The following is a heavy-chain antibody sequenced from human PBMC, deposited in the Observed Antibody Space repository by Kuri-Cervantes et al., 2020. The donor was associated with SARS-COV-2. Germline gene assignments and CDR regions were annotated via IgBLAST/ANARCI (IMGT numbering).Heavy chain of an antibody. J-gene: IGHJ3*02. D-gene: IGHD3-16*01. CDR2: IIPIFGTA. Sequence: SVKVSCKASGGTFSSYAISWVRQAPGQGLEWMGGIIPIFGTANYAQKFQGRVTITADESTSIAYMELSSLRSEDTAVYYCAMLPRPRNAFDIWGQGTMVTVSS. CDR1: GGTFSSYA. V-gene: IGHV1-69*13. CDR3: AMLPRPRNAFDI.